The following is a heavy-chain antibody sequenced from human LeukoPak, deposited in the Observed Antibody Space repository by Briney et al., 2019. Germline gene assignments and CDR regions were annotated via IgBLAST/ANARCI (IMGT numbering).Heavy chain of an antibody. V-gene: IGHV3-7*01. CDR2: INQDGSKK. Sequence: GGSLRLSCADSGFTFSSYWMTWVRQAPGKGLEWVANINQDGSKKDHVDSVKGRFTISRDNAKKTLYLQMDSLRTDDTAVYYCARNLPAADYWGQGTLVTVSS. CDR3: ARNLPAADY. D-gene: IGHD2-2*01. J-gene: IGHJ4*02. CDR1: GFTFSSYW.